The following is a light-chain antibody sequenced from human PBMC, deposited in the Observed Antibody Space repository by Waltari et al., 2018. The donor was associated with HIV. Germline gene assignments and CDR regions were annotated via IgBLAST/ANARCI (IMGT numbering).Light chain of an antibody. CDR1: NSDVGSYDY. CDR2: DVS. CDR3: CSYAGSSILV. Sequence: QSALTQPASVSGSPGQSITISCTGTNSDVGSYDYVSWYQKHPGKAPQLIIYDVSKRPSGFSSRCSGSKSGNTASLTISGLQADDEANYYCCSYAGSSILVFGGGTKLTVL. V-gene: IGLV2-23*02. J-gene: IGLJ2*01.